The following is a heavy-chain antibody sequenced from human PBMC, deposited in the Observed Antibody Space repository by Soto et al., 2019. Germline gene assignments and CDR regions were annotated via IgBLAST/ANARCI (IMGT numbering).Heavy chain of an antibody. D-gene: IGHD6-6*01. CDR1: GYTFTGYY. J-gene: IGHJ6*02. CDR3: ARTLAARPYYYYSGMDV. CDR2: INPNSGGT. Sequence: QVQLVQSGAEVKKPGASVKVSCKASGYTFTGYYMHWVRQAPGQGLEWMGWINPNSGGTNYAQKFQGRVTMPRDTPVSKAYRELSRLRSDDTAVYYCARTLAARPYYYYSGMDVWGQGTTVTVSS. V-gene: IGHV1-2*02.